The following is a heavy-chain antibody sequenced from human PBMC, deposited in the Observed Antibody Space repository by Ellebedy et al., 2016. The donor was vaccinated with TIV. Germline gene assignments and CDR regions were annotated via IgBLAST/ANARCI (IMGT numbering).Heavy chain of an antibody. D-gene: IGHD3-3*01. CDR3: ARFHRRSAPS. J-gene: IGHJ4*02. Sequence: GESLKISCAASGFTFSDYGMSWVRQAPGKGLEWVSSISNGVGTTFYADSVKGRFTISRDSAKKSLFLHMSSLRDEDTATYYCARFHRRSAPSWGQGVLVTVSS. CDR1: GFTFSDYG. CDR2: ISNGVGTT. V-gene: IGHV3-23*01.